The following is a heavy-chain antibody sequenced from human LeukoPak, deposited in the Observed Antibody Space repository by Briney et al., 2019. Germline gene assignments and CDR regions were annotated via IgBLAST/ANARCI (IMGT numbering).Heavy chain of an antibody. CDR3: ARDAAYYDSSGYYYKAFDI. Sequence: SETLSLTCTVSGGSLSSGDYYWSWLRQPPGTGMEWLGYIYYSGSTYYNPSLKSRVTISVDTSKNQFSLKLSSVTAADTAVYYCARDAAYYDSSGYYYKAFDIWGQGTMVTVSS. CDR1: GGSLSSGDYY. V-gene: IGHV4-30-4*08. J-gene: IGHJ3*02. D-gene: IGHD3-22*01. CDR2: IYYSGST.